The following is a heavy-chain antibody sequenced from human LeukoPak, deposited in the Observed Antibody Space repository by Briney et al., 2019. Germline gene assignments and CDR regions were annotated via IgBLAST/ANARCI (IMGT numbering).Heavy chain of an antibody. CDR2: IRYDGSNK. V-gene: IGHV3-30*02. Sequence: GGSLRLSCAASAFTFSNYGMHWVRQAPGKGLEWVAFIRYDGSNKYYADSVKGRFTISRDNSKNTLYLQMNSLRPEDTAVYFCASGIYCSGGSCYSAFGYWGQGTLVTVSS. J-gene: IGHJ4*02. CDR1: AFTFSNYG. CDR3: ASGIYCSGGSCYSAFGY. D-gene: IGHD2-15*01.